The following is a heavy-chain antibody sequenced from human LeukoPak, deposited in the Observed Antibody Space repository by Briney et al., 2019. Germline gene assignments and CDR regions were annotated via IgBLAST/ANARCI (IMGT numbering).Heavy chain of an antibody. J-gene: IGHJ3*02. CDR1: GFTFSSYS. V-gene: IGHV3-21*04. Sequence: PGGSLRLSCAASGFTFSSYSMNWVRQAPGKGLEWVSSISSSSSYIYYADSVKGRFTISRDNAKNSLYLQMNSLRAEDTAVYYCARDLSIAARFLGWAFDIWGQGTMVTVSS. CDR3: ARDLSIAARFLGWAFDI. CDR2: ISSSSSYI. D-gene: IGHD6-6*01.